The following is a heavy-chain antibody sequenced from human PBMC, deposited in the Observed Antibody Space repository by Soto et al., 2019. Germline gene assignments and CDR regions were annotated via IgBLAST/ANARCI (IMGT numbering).Heavy chain of an antibody. CDR3: ARDPLYYDFWSGYYAYGMDV. V-gene: IGHV3-30-3*01. CDR1: GFTFSSYA. J-gene: IGHJ6*02. CDR2: ISYDGSNK. Sequence: GRSLRLSCAASGFTFSSYAMHWVRQAPGNGLEWVAVISYDGSNKYYADSVKGRFTISRDNSKNTLYLQMNSLRAEDTAVYYCARDPLYYDFWSGYYAYGMDVWGQGTTVTAP. D-gene: IGHD3-3*01.